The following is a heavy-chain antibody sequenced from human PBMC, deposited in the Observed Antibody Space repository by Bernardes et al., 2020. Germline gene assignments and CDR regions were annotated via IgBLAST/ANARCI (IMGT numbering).Heavy chain of an antibody. J-gene: IGHJ6*01. V-gene: IGHV3-33*01. Sequence: GGSLRLSCVASGFTFSSFSMHWVRQTPGKGLEWVATIWFDGSKKDYADPVKGRFTISRDNSKNTLYLQLNSLRGDDMAEYYCARDHGDHWGYGYNYYYGMDGWGQGTTVNVSP. CDR2: IWFDGSKK. D-gene: IGHD7-27*01. CDR3: ARDHGDHWGYGYNYYYGMDG. CDR1: GFTFSSFS.